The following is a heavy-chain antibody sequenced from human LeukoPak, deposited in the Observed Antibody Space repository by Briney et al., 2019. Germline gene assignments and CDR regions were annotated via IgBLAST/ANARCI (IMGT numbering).Heavy chain of an antibody. CDR1: GFTFSSYS. CDR3: SRLGIDFWSGYYEYYFDY. J-gene: IGHJ4*02. CDR2: ISSSSSTI. D-gene: IGHD3-3*01. Sequence: PGGSLRLSCAASGFTFSSYSMNWVRQAPGKGLEWGSYISSSSSTIYYADSVKGRFTISRNNSKNTLYLQMNSLRAEDTAVYYCSRLGIDFWSGYYEYYFDYWGQGTVVTVSS. V-gene: IGHV3-48*01.